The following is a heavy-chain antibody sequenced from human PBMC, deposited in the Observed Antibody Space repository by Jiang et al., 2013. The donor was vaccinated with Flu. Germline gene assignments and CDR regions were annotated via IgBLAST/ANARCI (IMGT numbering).Heavy chain of an antibody. CDR1: GFSFSYYG. CDR2: IRFDGTNK. Sequence: VQLLESGGGVVQPGGSLRLSCAASGFSFSYYGMHWVRQAPGKGLEWVTFIRFDGTNKYYADSVKGRFTISRDNSKNTLYLQMNSLRPDDTAIYYCATLRGSSYDTYLADYWGQGTLLTVSS. CDR3: ATLRGSSYDTYLADY. D-gene: IGHD3-9*01. V-gene: IGHV3-30*02. J-gene: IGHJ4*02.